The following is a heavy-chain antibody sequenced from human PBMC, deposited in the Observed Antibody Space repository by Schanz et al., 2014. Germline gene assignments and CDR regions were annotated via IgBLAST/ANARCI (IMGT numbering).Heavy chain of an antibody. J-gene: IGHJ4*02. V-gene: IGHV3-23*01. CDR2: ISGSGGNT. CDR1: GITFSSHS. Sequence: EVQLLESGGGLVQPGGSLRLSCAASGITFSSHSFNWVRQAPGRGLEWVSIISGSGGNTYYADAVRGRFTISRDNSKTTVYLPMNSLRAEDTAVYYCARDRRNADLDYWGQGTLVTVSS. CDR3: ARDRRNADLDY. D-gene: IGHD1-1*01.